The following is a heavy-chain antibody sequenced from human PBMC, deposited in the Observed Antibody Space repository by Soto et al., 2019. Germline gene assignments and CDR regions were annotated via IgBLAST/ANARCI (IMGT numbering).Heavy chain of an antibody. Sequence: QVQLQESGPGLVKPSQTLSLTCTVSGGSISSGDYYWSWIRQPPGKGLEWIGYIYYSGSTYYNPSLKRRVTIAVDPSKHQFSLKLSSVTAADTAVYYCAGADRDTYYSGMDVWGQGTTVTVSS. CDR1: GGSISSGDYY. V-gene: IGHV4-30-4*01. CDR3: AGADRDTYYSGMDV. CDR2: IYYSGST. J-gene: IGHJ6*02.